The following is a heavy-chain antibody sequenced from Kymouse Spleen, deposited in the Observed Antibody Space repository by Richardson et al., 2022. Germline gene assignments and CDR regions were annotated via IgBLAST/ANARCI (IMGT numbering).Heavy chain of an antibody. CDR3: AKDSGITMVRGVGGDYYYYGMDV. V-gene: IGHV3-30*18. D-gene: IGHD3-10*01. J-gene: IGHJ6*02. Sequence: QVQLVESGGGVVQPGRSLRLSCAASGFTFSSYGMHWVRQAPGKGLEWVAVISYDGSNKYYADSVKGRFTISRDNSKNTLYLQMNSLRAEDTAVYYCAKDSGITMVRGVGGDYYYYGMDVWGQGTTVTVSS. CDR2: ISYDGSNK. CDR1: GFTFSSYG.